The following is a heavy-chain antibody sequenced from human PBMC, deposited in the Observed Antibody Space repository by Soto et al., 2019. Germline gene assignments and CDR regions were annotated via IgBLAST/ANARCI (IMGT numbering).Heavy chain of an antibody. J-gene: IGHJ6*02. CDR1: GASINSGGYY. D-gene: IGHD2-21*01. CDR2: IYFTGTS. Sequence: QVQLQESGPGLVKPSQTLSLRCSVSGASINSGGYYWTWIRQPPGKGLEWIGFIYFTGTSYYNPALDSRVTISVDTSKMWFSLVLTSVTAADTAVYYWARVADSFPYYGVDVWGQGTTVTVSS. V-gene: IGHV4-31*03. CDR3: ARVADSFPYYGVDV.